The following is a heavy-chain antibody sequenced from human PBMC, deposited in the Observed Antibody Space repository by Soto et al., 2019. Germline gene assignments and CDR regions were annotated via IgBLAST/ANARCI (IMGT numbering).Heavy chain of an antibody. CDR1: GGSISSSSYY. CDR2: LSYYGST. Sequence: SETLSLTCTVSGGSISSSSYYWGWIRQPPGKRLEWIGTLSYYGSTYSNPSLKCRVTISVDTSKNKFSLKLSTVTAADTALYYCARVGRTMTXDFEYWGHGTLVT. CDR3: ARVGRTMTXDFEY. V-gene: IGHV4-39*01. D-gene: IGHD4-17*01. J-gene: IGHJ4*01.